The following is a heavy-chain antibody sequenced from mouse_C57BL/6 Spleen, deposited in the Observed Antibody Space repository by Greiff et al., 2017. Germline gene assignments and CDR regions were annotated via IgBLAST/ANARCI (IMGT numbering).Heavy chain of an antibody. V-gene: IGHV1-82*01. D-gene: IGHD2-2*01. CDR3: ARCGDGYDKDDAMDY. CDR1: GYAFSSSW. CDR2: IYPGDGDT. J-gene: IGHJ4*01. Sequence: VQLQQSGPELVKPGASVKISCKASGYAFSSSWMNWVKQRPGKGLEWIGRIYPGDGDTNYNGKFKGKATLTADKSSSTSYMQRSRLTSEDSAVYCGARCGDGYDKDDAMDYWGQGTSVTAAS.